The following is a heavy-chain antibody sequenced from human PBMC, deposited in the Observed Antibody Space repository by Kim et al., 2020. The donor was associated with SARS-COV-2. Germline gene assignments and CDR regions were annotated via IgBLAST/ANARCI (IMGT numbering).Heavy chain of an antibody. J-gene: IGHJ6*02. CDR3: ARGEILWDYYYGMDV. Sequence: ASVKVSCKASGYTFTSYAMNWVRQAPGQGLEWMGWINTNTGNPTYAQGFTGRFVFSLDTSVSTAYLQISSLKAEDTAVYYCARGEILWDYYYGMDVWGQGTTVTVSS. CDR2: INTNTGNP. CDR1: GYTFTSYA. V-gene: IGHV7-4-1*02. D-gene: IGHD7-27*01.